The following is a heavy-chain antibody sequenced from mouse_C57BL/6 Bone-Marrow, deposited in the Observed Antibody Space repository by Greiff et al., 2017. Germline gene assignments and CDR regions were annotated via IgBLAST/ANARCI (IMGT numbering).Heavy chain of an antibody. V-gene: IGHV10-1*01. CDR3: VRQRRSNGFAY. CDR2: IRSKSNNYAT. D-gene: IGHD2-5*01. CDR1: GLSFNTYA. Sequence: EVKLLESGGGLVQPKGSLKLSCAASGLSFNTYAMNWVRQAPGKGLEWVARIRSKSNNYATYYADSVKDRFTISRDDSESMLYLQMNNLKTEDTAMYYCVRQRRSNGFAYWGQGTLVTVSA. J-gene: IGHJ3*01.